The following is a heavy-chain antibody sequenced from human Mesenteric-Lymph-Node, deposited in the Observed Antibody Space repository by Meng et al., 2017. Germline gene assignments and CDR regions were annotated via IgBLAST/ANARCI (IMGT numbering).Heavy chain of an antibody. CDR2: ISGSGGST. CDR1: GFTFSSYA. Sequence: GESLKISCAASGFTFSSYAMSWVRQAPGKGLEWVSAISGSGGSTYYADSVKGRFTISRDNSKNTLYLQMNSLRAEDTAVYYCAKLEEGCPVNYWGQGTLVTVSS. D-gene: IGHD1-1*01. CDR3: AKLEEGCPVNY. J-gene: IGHJ4*02. V-gene: IGHV3-23*01.